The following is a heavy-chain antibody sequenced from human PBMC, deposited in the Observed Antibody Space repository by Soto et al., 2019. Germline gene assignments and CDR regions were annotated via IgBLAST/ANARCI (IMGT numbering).Heavy chain of an antibody. J-gene: IGHJ4*02. Sequence: ASVKVSCKASGYTFTSYGISWVRQAPGQGLEWMGWISAYNGNTNYAQKLQGRVTMTTDTSTSTAYMELRSLRSDDTAVYYCARDGLIFLAVAGTHDYWGQGTLVTVSS. D-gene: IGHD6-19*01. V-gene: IGHV1-18*01. CDR1: GYTFTSYG. CDR3: ARDGLIFLAVAGTHDY. CDR2: ISAYNGNT.